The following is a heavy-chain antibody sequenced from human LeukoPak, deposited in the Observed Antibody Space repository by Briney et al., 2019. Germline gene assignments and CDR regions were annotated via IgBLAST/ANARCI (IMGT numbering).Heavy chain of an antibody. CDR2: ISYDAKNK. Sequence: GSLRPSCAASAFTFSTYGMHWVRQAPGKGLEWAAVISYDAKNKYYSDSVKGRFTISRDNSKNTLYLQMNSLRAEDTAVYYCAKDRHPARTDGYYFDYWGQGTLVTVSS. CDR1: AFTFSTYG. CDR3: AKDRHPARTDGYYFDY. D-gene: IGHD5-24*01. J-gene: IGHJ4*02. V-gene: IGHV3-30*18.